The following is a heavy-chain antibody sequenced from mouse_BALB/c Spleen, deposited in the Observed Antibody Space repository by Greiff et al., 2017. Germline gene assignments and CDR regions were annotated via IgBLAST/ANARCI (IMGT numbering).Heavy chain of an antibody. CDR3: ARSEGSYAMDY. CDR2: INPSTGYT. V-gene: IGHV1-7*01. CDR1: GYTFTSYW. Sequence: VQRVESGAELAKPGASVKMSCKASGYTFTSYWMHWVKQRPGQGLEWIGYINPSTGYTEYNQKFKDKATLTADKSSSTAYMQLSSLTSEDSAVYYCARSEGSYAMDYWGQGTSVTVSS. J-gene: IGHJ4*01.